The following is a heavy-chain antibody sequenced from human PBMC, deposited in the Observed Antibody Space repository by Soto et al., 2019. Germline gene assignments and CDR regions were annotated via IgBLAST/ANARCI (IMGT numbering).Heavy chain of an antibody. Sequence: SETLSLTCAVSGGSISSSNWWSWVRQPPGKGLEWIGEVYHSGSTNYNPSLKSRVTISVDKSKNQFSLKLSSVTAADTAVYYCARDSTGAYYYDSSGYYPFDYWGQGTLVTVSS. V-gene: IGHV4-4*02. CDR1: GGSISSSNW. CDR3: ARDSTGAYYYDSSGYYPFDY. J-gene: IGHJ4*02. D-gene: IGHD3-22*01. CDR2: VYHSGST.